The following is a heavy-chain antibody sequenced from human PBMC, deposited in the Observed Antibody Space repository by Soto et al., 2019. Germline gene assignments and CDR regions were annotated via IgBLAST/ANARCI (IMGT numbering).Heavy chain of an antibody. CDR2: IGSKANNYAT. CDR3: TRLFYCSGGSCYSGWYYYYGMDV. V-gene: IGHV3-73*01. J-gene: IGHJ6*02. D-gene: IGHD2-15*01. Sequence: GSLRLSCAASGFTFSGSAMHWVRQASGKGLEWVGRIGSKANNYATAYAASVKGRFTISRDDSKNTAYLQMNSLKTEDTAIYYCTRLFYCSGGSCYSGWYYYYGMDVWGQGTTVTVSS. CDR1: GFTFSGSA.